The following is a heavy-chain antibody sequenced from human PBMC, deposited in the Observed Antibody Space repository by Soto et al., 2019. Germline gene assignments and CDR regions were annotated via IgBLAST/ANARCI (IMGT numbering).Heavy chain of an antibody. CDR3: ARDYYDSSDYTTNWFDP. J-gene: IGHJ5*02. CDR1: DGPISSSSYF. CDR2: IYQSGNT. V-gene: IGHV4-39*01. Sequence: SETMSLTCTVSDGPISSSSYFWGCIRQPPGKGLEWIGSIYQSGNTYYNPSLRSRVTISVDTSKNQFSLKLTSVTAADTAVYYCARDYYDSSDYTTNWFDPWGQGTLVTVSS. D-gene: IGHD3-22*01.